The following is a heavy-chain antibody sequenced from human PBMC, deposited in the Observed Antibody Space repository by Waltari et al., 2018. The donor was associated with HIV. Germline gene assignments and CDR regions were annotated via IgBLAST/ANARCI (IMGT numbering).Heavy chain of an antibody. D-gene: IGHD3-10*01. V-gene: IGHV3-30*03. CDR1: GFDVSFYG. J-gene: IGHJ4*02. CDR3: ARDLNMLYHGSGFDY. CDR2: MSYDGKT. Sequence: QVQLVESVGAVVQSGGSLSSSSGVSGFDVSFYGVHWVRQAPGKEMEWVGVMSYDGKTYFSDDVKGRFTMSRDTSKNTMFLQMDRLKIDDRAVYYCARDLNMLYHGSGFDYWGPGTLVTV.